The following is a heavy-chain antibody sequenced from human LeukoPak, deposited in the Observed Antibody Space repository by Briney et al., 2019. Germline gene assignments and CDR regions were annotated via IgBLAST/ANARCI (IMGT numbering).Heavy chain of an antibody. CDR2: INPSGGST. J-gene: IGHJ4*02. D-gene: IGHD6-6*01. CDR1: GYTFTSYY. CDR3: AREYSSSSCYFDY. V-gene: IGHV1-46*01. Sequence: GVSVKVSCKASGYTFTSYYIHWVRQAPGQGLEWMGIINPSGGSTSYAQNFQGRVTVTRDTSTSTVYMELSSLRSEDTAVYYCAREYSSSSCYFDYWGQGTLVTVSS.